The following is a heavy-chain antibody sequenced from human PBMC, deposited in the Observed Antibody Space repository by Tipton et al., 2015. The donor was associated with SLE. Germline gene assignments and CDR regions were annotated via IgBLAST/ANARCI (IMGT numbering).Heavy chain of an antibody. D-gene: IGHD2-2*01. V-gene: IGHV4-59*01. J-gene: IGHJ6*03. CDR3: ARDKKDIVVVPAATDYYYYMDV. CDR1: GGSISSYY. Sequence: TLRLSCTVSGGSISSYYWSWIRQPPGKGLEWIGYIYYSGSTNYNPSLKSRVTISVDTSKNQFSLKLSSVTAADTAVYYCARDKKDIVVVPAATDYYYYMDVWGKGTTVTVSS. CDR2: IYYSGST.